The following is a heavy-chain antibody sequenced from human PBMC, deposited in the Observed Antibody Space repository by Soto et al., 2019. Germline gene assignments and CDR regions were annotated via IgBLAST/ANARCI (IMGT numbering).Heavy chain of an antibody. CDR2: ISSSAYTI. CDR3: ARGLVVAANRGPLDY. Sequence: QVQLVESGGGLVKPGGSLRLSCAASGFRFGDYYMSWIRQAPGKGLEWVSYISSSAYTIYYPASVEGRFTISRDNAKNSLFLQMNSLRADDTSVYYCARGLVVAANRGPLDYWGPGILVTVSS. J-gene: IGHJ4*02. CDR1: GFRFGDYY. D-gene: IGHD2-15*01. V-gene: IGHV3-11*01.